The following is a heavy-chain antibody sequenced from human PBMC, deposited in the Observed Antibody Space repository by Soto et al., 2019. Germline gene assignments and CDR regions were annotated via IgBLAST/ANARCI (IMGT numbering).Heavy chain of an antibody. D-gene: IGHD2-2*01. CDR3: ARHVPAAGYYYGMDV. CDR1: GGTFSSYA. J-gene: IGHJ6*02. CDR2: SIPIFGTA. V-gene: IGHV1-69*12. Sequence: QVQLVQSGAEVKKPGSSVKVSCKASGGTFSSYAISWVRQAPGQGLEWMGGSIPIFGTANYAQKFKGRVTITADESTSTAYMELSSLRSEDTAVYYCARHVPAAGYYYGMDVWGQGTTVTVSS.